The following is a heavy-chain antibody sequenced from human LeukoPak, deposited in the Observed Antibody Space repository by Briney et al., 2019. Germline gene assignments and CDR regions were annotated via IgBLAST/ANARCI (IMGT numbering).Heavy chain of an antibody. CDR1: GGSISSYY. CDR2: IYTSGST. J-gene: IGHJ4*02. Sequence: PSETLSLTCTVSGGSISSYYWSWIRQPAGKGLEWIGRIYTSGSTNYNPSLKSLVTMSVDTSKNQFSLKLSSVTAADTAVYYCARGQTLGYCSSTSCSTYYFDYWGQGTLVTVSS. D-gene: IGHD2-2*01. CDR3: ARGQTLGYCSSTSCSTYYFDY. V-gene: IGHV4-4*07.